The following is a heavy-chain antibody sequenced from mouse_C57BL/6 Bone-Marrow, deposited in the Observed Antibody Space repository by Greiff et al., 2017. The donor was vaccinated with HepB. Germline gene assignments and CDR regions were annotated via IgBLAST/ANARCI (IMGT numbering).Heavy chain of an antibody. CDR1: GYTFTSYN. CDR3: ASSPRQLRLSWFAY. D-gene: IGHD3-2*02. J-gene: IGHJ3*01. V-gene: IGHV1-12*01. CDR2: IYPGNGDT. Sequence: QSGAELVRPGASVKMSCKASGYTFTSYNMHWVKQTPRQGLEWIGAIYPGNGDTSYNQKFKGKSTLTVDKSSSTAYMQLSSLTSEDSAVYYCASSPRQLRLSWFAYWGQGTLVTVSA.